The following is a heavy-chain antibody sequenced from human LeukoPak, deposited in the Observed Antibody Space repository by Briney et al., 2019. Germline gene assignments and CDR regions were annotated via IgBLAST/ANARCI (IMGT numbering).Heavy chain of an antibody. Sequence: ASVKVSCKASGYTFTHYYIHWLRQAPGQGIEWMGWIDPNTGGTSFAQKFQGRITMTRDTSINTVYMELSRLRSDDTAVYYCARDKTAAAGTGLDYWGQGTLVTASS. J-gene: IGHJ4*02. V-gene: IGHV1-2*02. D-gene: IGHD6-13*01. CDR1: GYTFTHYY. CDR2: IDPNTGGT. CDR3: ARDKTAAAGTGLDY.